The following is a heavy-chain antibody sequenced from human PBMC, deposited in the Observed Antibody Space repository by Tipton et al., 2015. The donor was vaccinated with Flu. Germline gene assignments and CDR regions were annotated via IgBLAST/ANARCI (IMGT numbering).Heavy chain of an antibody. J-gene: IGHJ5*02. Sequence: SLRLSCAVSGFTLTRYGMSRVRQAPGKGLEWISGFSVRGGATFFADSVKGRFTISRDYYKNTLYLQMNSLRAEDTAVYYCAKVIPELVAGLDLWGQGTLVTVSS. D-gene: IGHD6-19*01. CDR2: FSVRGGAT. CDR1: GFTLTRYG. CDR3: AKVIPELVAGLDL. V-gene: IGHV3-23*01.